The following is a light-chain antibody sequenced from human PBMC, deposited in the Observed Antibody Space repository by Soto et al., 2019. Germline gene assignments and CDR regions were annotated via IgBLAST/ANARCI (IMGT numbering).Light chain of an antibody. CDR3: QQYVASHPIT. J-gene: IGKJ5*01. CDR2: VAS. CDR1: QSVGTY. V-gene: IGKV3-20*01. Sequence: EIVLTQSPGTLSLSPGQRATLSCRASQSVGTYLAWYQQKPGQPPRPLISVASSRATGIPDRFSGSGSGTEFTLTISRVEPEDFAVYYCQQYVASHPITFGQGTRLDIK.